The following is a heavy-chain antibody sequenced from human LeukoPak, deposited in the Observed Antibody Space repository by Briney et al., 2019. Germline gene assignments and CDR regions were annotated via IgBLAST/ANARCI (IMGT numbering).Heavy chain of an antibody. V-gene: IGHV1-2*02. Sequence: ASVKVSCKASGYTFTDYYMHWVRQAPGQGLEWMGWINPYSGGTNYAQNFQGRVTMTRDTSISTGYMELGRLRSDDTAVYYCARIRGGNNYHFDYWGQGTLVTVSS. CDR2: INPYSGGT. CDR3: ARIRGGNNYHFDY. J-gene: IGHJ4*02. D-gene: IGHD1-26*01. CDR1: GYTFTDYY.